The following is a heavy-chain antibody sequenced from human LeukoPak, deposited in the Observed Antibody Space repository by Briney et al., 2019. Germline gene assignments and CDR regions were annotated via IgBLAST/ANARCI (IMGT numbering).Heavy chain of an antibody. Sequence: SQTLSLTCTVSGASIRSGDYYWSWIRQPPGKGRGWFGYIYDCGSTYYNPSVKSRITISVDTPENRFSLKLSSVTATDAAVYYCARDCSGGSCYGAFDIWGKGTMVTVSS. CDR3: ARDCSGGSCYGAFDI. D-gene: IGHD2-15*01. V-gene: IGHV4-30-4*01. CDR2: IYDCGST. J-gene: IGHJ3*02. CDR1: GASIRSGDYY.